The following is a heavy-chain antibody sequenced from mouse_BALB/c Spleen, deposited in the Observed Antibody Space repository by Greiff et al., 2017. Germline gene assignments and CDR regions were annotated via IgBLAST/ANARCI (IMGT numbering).Heavy chain of an antibody. D-gene: IGHD1-1*01. CDR3: ARYYGSYAMDY. CDR1: GYTFTSYV. V-gene: IGHV1-14*01. Sequence: VQLQQSGPELVKPGASVKMSCKASGYTFTSYVMHWVKQKPGQGLEWIGYINPYNDGTKYNEKFKGKATLTSDKSSSTAYMELSSLTSEDSAVYYCARYYGSYAMDYWGQGTSVTVSS. J-gene: IGHJ4*01. CDR2: INPYNDGT.